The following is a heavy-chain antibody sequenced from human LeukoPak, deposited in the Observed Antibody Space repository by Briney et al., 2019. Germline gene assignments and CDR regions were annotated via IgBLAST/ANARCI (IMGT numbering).Heavy chain of an antibody. CDR2: LNGGGGSA. V-gene: IGHV3-23*01. CDR1: GFTFSNFA. J-gene: IGHJ6*03. D-gene: IGHD3-16*01. Sequence: GGSLRLSCAASGFTFSNFAMHWVRQAPGKGLEWVSVLNGGGGSAFYADSVKGRFTISRDNSKNTLYLQMNSLRAEDTAVYYCAKGSEYLWGSLESNYYYYMDVWGKGTTVTVSS. CDR3: AKGSEYLWGSLESNYYYYMDV.